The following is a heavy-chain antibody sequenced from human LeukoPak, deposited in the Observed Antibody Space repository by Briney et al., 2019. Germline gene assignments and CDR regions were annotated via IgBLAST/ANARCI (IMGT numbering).Heavy chain of an antibody. CDR1: GYSFTSYW. CDR3: ARLQYYDSDNDAFDI. Sequence: GESLKISCKGSGYSFTSYWIGSVRQMPGKGLEWMGIIYPGDSDTRYSPSFQGQVTISADKSLSTAYLQWSSLKASDTAMYYCARLQYYDSDNDAFDIWGQGTMVTVSS. J-gene: IGHJ3*02. V-gene: IGHV5-51*01. D-gene: IGHD3-22*01. CDR2: IYPGDSDT.